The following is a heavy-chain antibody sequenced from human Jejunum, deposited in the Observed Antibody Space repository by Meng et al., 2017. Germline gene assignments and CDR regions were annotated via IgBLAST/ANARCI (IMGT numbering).Heavy chain of an antibody. J-gene: IGHJ4*02. V-gene: IGHV4-4*02. CDR1: GGSTSSSNR. Sequence: QLPLQESGPGLVKPSGTLSLTCGASGGSTSSSNRWSWVRQSPGKGLEWIGEMYHGGDTNYNPSLETRVTISTDTSRNEFSLKLRSVTAADTAVYYCARDWGCRDGSCFSGLLEYWGQGILVTVSS. D-gene: IGHD2-15*01. CDR3: ARDWGCRDGSCFSGLLEY. CDR2: MYHGGDT.